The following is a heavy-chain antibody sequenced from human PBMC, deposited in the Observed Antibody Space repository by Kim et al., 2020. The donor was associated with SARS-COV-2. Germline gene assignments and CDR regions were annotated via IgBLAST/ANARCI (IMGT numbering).Heavy chain of an antibody. CDR1: GFTFSSYD. CDR2: ISSNGGST. D-gene: IGHD1-26*01. V-gene: IGHV3-64*02. J-gene: IGHJ4*02. CDR3: AREGGGALDY. Sequence: GGSLRLSCAASGFTFSSYDMHWVRQAPGKGLEYVSAISSNGGSTYYADSERGSFTISRDNSKKTQYLQMGILRDEDMAVYYWAREGGGALDYCGQGSRVT.